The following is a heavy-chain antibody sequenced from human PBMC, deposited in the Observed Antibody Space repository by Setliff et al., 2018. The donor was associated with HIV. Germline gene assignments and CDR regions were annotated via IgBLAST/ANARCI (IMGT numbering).Heavy chain of an antibody. CDR3: ARGIRDGCNEYFHH. Sequence: SETLSLTCTVSGGPVSSGDYYWSWIRQHPGKGLEWIGYIYYSGSAYYNPSLKSRVTMSVDTSENQFSLKLTSVTAADTAVYYCARGIRDGCNEYFHHWGRGTLVTVSS. D-gene: IGHD6-19*01. CDR1: GGPVSSGDYY. V-gene: IGHV4-31*03. CDR2: IYYSGSA. J-gene: IGHJ1*01.